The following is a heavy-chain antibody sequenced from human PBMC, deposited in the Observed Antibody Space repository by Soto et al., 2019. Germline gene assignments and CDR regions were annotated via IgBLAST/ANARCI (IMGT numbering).Heavy chain of an antibody. D-gene: IGHD5-12*01. Sequence: GGSLRLSCAASGFTFSSYAMHWVRQAPGKGLEWVAVISYDGSNKYYADSVKGRFTISRDNSKNTLYLQMNSLRAEDTAVYYCARIRDGYPLGYFGYWGQGTLVTVSS. V-gene: IGHV3-30-3*01. J-gene: IGHJ4*02. CDR3: ARIRDGYPLGYFGY. CDR1: GFTFSSYA. CDR2: ISYDGSNK.